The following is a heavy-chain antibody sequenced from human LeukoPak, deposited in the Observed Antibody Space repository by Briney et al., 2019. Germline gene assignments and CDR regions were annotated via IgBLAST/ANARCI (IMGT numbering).Heavy chain of an antibody. J-gene: IGHJ4*02. D-gene: IGHD5-12*01. Sequence: GGSLRLSCAASGFAFSSYAMSWVRQAPGKGLEWVSAISGSGGSTYYADSVKGRFTISRDNSKNTLYLQMNSLRAEDTAVYYCAKNSGYDSEGSDPFDYWGQGTLVTVSS. V-gene: IGHV3-23*01. CDR3: AKNSGYDSEGSDPFDY. CDR1: GFAFSSYA. CDR2: ISGSGGST.